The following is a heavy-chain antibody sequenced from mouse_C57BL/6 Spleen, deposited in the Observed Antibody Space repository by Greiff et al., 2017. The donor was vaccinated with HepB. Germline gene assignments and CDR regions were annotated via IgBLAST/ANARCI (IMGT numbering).Heavy chain of an antibody. CDR1: GYTFTSYG. D-gene: IGHD1-1*01. CDR3: ARADGSSSYAMDY. CDR2: IYPRSGNT. J-gene: IGHJ4*01. Sequence: QVHVKQSGAELARPGASVKLSCKASGYTFTSYGLSWVKQRTGQGLEWIGEIYPRSGNTYYNEKFKGKATLTADKSSSTAYMELRSLTSEDSAVYFCARADGSSSYAMDYWGQGTSVTVSS. V-gene: IGHV1-81*01.